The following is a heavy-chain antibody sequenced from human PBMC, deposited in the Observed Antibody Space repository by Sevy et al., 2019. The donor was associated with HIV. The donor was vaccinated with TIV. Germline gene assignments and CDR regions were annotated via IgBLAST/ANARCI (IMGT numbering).Heavy chain of an antibody. D-gene: IGHD3-22*01. CDR3: GRSRSGYFDSSGYYIN. Sequence: GESLKISCKGHGYSFTSHWIGWVRQMPGKGLDWMGIIFPGDSETRYSPSFQGEVTISADKSISTAFLQWSSLKASDTAIYYCGRSRSGYFDSSGYYINWGQGTLVTVSS. J-gene: IGHJ4*02. CDR1: GYSFTSHW. CDR2: IFPGDSET. V-gene: IGHV5-51*01.